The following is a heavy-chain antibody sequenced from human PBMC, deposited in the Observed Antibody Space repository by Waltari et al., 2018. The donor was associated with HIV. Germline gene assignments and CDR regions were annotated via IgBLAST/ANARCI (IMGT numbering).Heavy chain of an antibody. CDR1: GFTFSMYG. V-gene: IGHV3-30*18. Sequence: QVQLVESGGGVVQPGRSLRLSSAGSGFTFSMYGMHWVRQAPGKGLEWVAVISYDGSNKYYADSVKGRFTISRDNSKNTLYLQMNSLRAEDTAVYYCAKPAAMASYGMDVWGQGTTVTVSS. CDR2: ISYDGSNK. CDR3: AKPAAMASYGMDV. J-gene: IGHJ6*02. D-gene: IGHD5-18*01.